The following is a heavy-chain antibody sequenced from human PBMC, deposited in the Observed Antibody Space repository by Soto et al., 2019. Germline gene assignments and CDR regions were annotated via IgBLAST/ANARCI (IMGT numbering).Heavy chain of an antibody. CDR3: ARERGSKSMDV. CDR2: IRQDGSEG. J-gene: IGHJ6*02. Sequence: LRLSCAASGFTFSNYWMTWVRQAPGKGLEWVANIRQDGSEGSYVDSVKGRFTISRDNAKVSLFLQMNSLRAEDTAVYYCARERGSKSMDVWGQGTTVTVSS. D-gene: IGHD2-15*01. V-gene: IGHV3-7*03. CDR1: GFTFSNYW.